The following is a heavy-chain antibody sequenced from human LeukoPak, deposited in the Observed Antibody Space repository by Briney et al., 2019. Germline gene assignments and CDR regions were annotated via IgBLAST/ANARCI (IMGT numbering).Heavy chain of an antibody. V-gene: IGHV4-39*07. Sequence: KSSQTLSLTCTVSGGSISSGSYYWSWIRQPPGKGLEWIGEINHSGSTNYNPSLKSRVTISVDTSKNQFSLKLSSVTAADTAVYYCARGMRYSGYDLIYYYYYYMDVWGKGTTVTVSS. CDR3: ARGMRYSGYDLIYYYYYYMDV. D-gene: IGHD5-12*01. J-gene: IGHJ6*03. CDR1: GGSISSGSYY. CDR2: INHSGST.